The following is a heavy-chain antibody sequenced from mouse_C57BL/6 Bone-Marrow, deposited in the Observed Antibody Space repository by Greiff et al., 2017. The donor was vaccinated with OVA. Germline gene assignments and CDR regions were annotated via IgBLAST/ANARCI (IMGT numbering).Heavy chain of an antibody. CDR2: INPGSGGT. J-gene: IGHJ4*01. V-gene: IGHV1-54*01. CDR1: GYAFTNYL. CDR3: ARREIYDGYGYYAMDY. D-gene: IGHD2-3*01. Sequence: VQLVESGAELVRPGTSVKVSCKASGYAFTNYLIEWVKQRPGQGLEWIGVINPGSGGTNYNEKFKGKATLTADKSSSTAYMQLSSLTSEDSAVYFCARREIYDGYGYYAMDYWGQGTSVTVSS.